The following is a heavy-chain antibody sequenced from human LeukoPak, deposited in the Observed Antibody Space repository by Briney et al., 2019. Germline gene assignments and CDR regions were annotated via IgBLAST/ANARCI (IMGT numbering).Heavy chain of an antibody. CDR3: ATTSGYDDNWFDP. J-gene: IGHJ5*02. CDR2: FDPEDGET. D-gene: IGHD5-12*01. CDR1: GYTLTELS. Sequence: ASVKVPCKVSGYTLTELSMHWVRQAPGKGLEWMGGFDPEDGETIYAQKFQGRVTMTEDTSTDTAYMELSSLRSEDTAVYYCATTSGYDDNWFDPWGQGTLVTVSS. V-gene: IGHV1-24*01.